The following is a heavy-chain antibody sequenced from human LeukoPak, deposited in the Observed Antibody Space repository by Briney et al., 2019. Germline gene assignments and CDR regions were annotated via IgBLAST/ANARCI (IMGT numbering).Heavy chain of an antibody. V-gene: IGHV4-34*01. CDR3: ARKSGWYAYYFDY. D-gene: IGHD6-19*01. J-gene: IGHJ4*02. CDR1: GGSFSGYY. Sequence: PSETLSLTCAVYGGSFSGYYWSWIRQPPGKGLEWIGEINHSGSTNYNPSLKSRVTISVDTSKNQFSLKLSSATAADTAVYYCARKSGWYAYYFDYWGQGTLVTVSS. CDR2: INHSGST.